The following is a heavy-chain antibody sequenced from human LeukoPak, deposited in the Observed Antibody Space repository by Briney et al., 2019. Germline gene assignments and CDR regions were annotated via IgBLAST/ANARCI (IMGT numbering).Heavy chain of an antibody. Sequence: GASVKVSSKASGYTFTGYYMHWVRQAPGQGLEWMGWINPNSGGTNYAQKFQGRVTMTRDTSISTAYMELSRLRSDDTAVYYCARDRPEYYYDSSGYMVHYFDYWGQGTLVTVSS. D-gene: IGHD3-22*01. CDR1: GYTFTGYY. CDR3: ARDRPEYYYDSSGYMVHYFDY. V-gene: IGHV1-2*02. CDR2: INPNSGGT. J-gene: IGHJ4*02.